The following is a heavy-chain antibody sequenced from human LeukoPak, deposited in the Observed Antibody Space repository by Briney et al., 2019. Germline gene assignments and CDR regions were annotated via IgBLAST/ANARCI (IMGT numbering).Heavy chain of an antibody. D-gene: IGHD1-1*01. V-gene: IGHV3-21*01. J-gene: IGHJ4*02. CDR3: ARDRATGPGY. CDR2: ISSSSSYI. CDR1: GFTFSSYA. Sequence: GGSLRLSCAASGFTFSSYAMHWVRQAPGKGLEWVSSISSSSSYIYYADSVKGRFTISRDNAKNSLYLQMNSLRAEDTAVYYCARDRATGPGYWGQGTLVTVSS.